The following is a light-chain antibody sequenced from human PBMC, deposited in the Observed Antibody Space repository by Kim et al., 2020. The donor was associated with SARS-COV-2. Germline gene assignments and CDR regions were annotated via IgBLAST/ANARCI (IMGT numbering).Light chain of an antibody. Sequence: QPVLTQPPSVSAAPGQKVTISCSGSSSNIGNNYVSWYQQVPGTVPKLLIYDSDRRPSGIPDRFSGSKSGTSATLGITGLQTGDEADYFCGTWDSSLRAVIFGGGTQLTVL. CDR2: DSD. V-gene: IGLV1-51*01. J-gene: IGLJ2*01. CDR1: SSNIGNNY. CDR3: GTWDSSLRAVI.